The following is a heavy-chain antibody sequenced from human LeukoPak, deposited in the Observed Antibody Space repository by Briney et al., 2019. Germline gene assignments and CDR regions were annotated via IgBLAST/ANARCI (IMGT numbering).Heavy chain of an antibody. CDR1: GYTFTSSG. Sequence: ASVKVSCKASGYTFTSSGVTWGRQAPGQGLEWMGWISVSNGDTKYAQKFQGRLTMTTDTSTNSAYMELRSLRSDDTAVYYCARLPYGANYFDPWGQGTLVTVSS. CDR2: ISVSNGDT. V-gene: IGHV1-18*04. D-gene: IGHD4-17*01. J-gene: IGHJ5*02. CDR3: ARLPYGANYFDP.